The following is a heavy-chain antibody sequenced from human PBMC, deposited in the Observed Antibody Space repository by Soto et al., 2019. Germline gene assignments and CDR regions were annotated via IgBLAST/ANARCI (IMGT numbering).Heavy chain of an antibody. CDR3: ARDPGATNYYFDY. CDR2: IWYDGSKQ. CDR1: GFTFSSYG. D-gene: IGHD1-1*01. J-gene: IGHJ4*02. Sequence: QVQLVESGGGVVQPGTSLRLSCAPSGFTFSSYGMHWVRQAPGKGLEWVAVIWYDGSKQYYADSVKGRFTISRDNSKNTLYLQMNSLRAEDTAVYYCARDPGATNYYFDYWGQGTLVTVSS. V-gene: IGHV3-33*01.